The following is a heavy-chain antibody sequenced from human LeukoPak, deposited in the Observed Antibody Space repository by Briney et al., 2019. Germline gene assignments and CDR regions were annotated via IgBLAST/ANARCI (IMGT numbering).Heavy chain of an antibody. V-gene: IGHV4-39*07. D-gene: IGHD3-9*01. CDR2: VDYSGNT. Sequence: SETLSLTCTVSGGSISNSGYYWGWIRQPPGKGLEWIGSVDYSGNTYYRPSLKSRLTISLDTSKNQFFLKLTSVTAADTAVYYCVRGKGHFDVDYWGQGTLVTVSS. J-gene: IGHJ4*02. CDR1: GGSISNSGYY. CDR3: VRGKGHFDVDY.